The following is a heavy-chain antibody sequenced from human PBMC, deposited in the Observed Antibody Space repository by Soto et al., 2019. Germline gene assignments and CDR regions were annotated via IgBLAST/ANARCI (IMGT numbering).Heavy chain of an antibody. Sequence: SETLSLTCAVSGGSISSSNWWSWVRQPPGKGLEWIGEIYHSGSTIYNPSLKSRVTISVDKSKNQFSLKLSSVTAADTAVYYCARAKRGVRAEFDYWGQGTLVTVSS. CDR3: ARAKRGVRAEFDY. CDR1: GGSISSSNW. J-gene: IGHJ4*02. V-gene: IGHV4-4*02. CDR2: IYHSGST. D-gene: IGHD3-10*01.